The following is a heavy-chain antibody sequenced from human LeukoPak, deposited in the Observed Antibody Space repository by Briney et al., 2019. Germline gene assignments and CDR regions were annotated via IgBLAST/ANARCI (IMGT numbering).Heavy chain of an antibody. V-gene: IGHV3-72*01. Sequence: GGSLRLSCAVSGFTFSDHYMDWVRQAPGKGLEWVARSRNKANGYTTVYAASVEGRSTISRHESKNSLYLQMNSLMIEDTAVYYCVRGFNSFDIWGRGTMVTVSS. J-gene: IGHJ3*02. CDR3: VRGFNSFDI. CDR1: GFTFSDHY. CDR2: SRNKANGYTT.